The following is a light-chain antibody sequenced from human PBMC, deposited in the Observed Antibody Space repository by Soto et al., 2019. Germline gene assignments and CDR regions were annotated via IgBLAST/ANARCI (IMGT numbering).Light chain of an antibody. Sequence: QSVLTQPPSASGSPGQSVAISCTGTTSDVGGYNYVSWYQQHPGKAPKLIIYDVSKRPSGVPDRFSGSKSGNTASLTVSGLQGEDVADYYCSSYVASNTLAFGGGTKLTVL. V-gene: IGLV2-8*01. CDR3: SSYVASNTLA. CDR1: TSDVGGYNY. CDR2: DVS. J-gene: IGLJ2*01.